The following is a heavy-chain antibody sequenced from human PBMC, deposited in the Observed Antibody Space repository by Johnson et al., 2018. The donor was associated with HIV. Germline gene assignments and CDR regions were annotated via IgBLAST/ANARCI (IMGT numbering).Heavy chain of an antibody. D-gene: IGHD3-10*01. V-gene: IGHV3-33*06. CDR3: AKEGITMEVDI. CDR2: IWFDGSNK. Sequence: HVQLVESGGGVVQPGRSLRLSCAASGFTFNNYGMHWVRQAPGKGLEWVAVIWFDGSNKHYADSVKGRFTISRDNSKNTLYLQMNSLRAEDTAVYYCAKEGITMEVDIWGQGTMVTVSS. CDR1: GFTFNNYG. J-gene: IGHJ3*02.